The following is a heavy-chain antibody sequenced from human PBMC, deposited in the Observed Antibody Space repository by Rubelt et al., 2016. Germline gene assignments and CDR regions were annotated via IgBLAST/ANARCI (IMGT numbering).Heavy chain of an antibody. Sequence: QVQLVESGGGVVQPGRSLRLSCAASGFTFSSYGMHWVRQAPGKGLEWVAVISYEDSWKGGFTISRDNSKNTRYLQMNSLRAEETAVYYCAKVGDSGSYQDYFDYWGQGTLVTVSS. CDR1: GFTFSSYG. J-gene: IGHJ4*02. V-gene: IGHV3-30*18. D-gene: IGHD1-26*01. CDR2: ISY. CDR3: AKVGDSGSYQDYFDY.